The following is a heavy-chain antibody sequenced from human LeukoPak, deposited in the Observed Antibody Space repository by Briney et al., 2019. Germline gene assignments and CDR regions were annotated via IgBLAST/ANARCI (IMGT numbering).Heavy chain of an antibody. D-gene: IGHD6-13*01. Sequence: GGSLRLSCAASGFTFDDYAMHWVRQAPGKGLEWVSGISWNSGSIGYADSVKGRFTISRDNAKNSLYLQMNSLRAEDMALYYCAKGGQQLVWEGYFDYWGQGTLVTVSS. J-gene: IGHJ4*02. V-gene: IGHV3-9*03. CDR1: GFTFDDYA. CDR2: ISWNSGSI. CDR3: AKGGQQLVWEGYFDY.